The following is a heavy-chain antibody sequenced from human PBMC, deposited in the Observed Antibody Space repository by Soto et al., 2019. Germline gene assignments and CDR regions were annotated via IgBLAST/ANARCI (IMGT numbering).Heavy chain of an antibody. V-gene: IGHV3-23*01. CDR2: ISGSGDNT. Sequence: GSLRLSCAASGFIFNNYAMTWVRQAPGKGLEWVSGISGSGDNTYYADSVRGRFTISRDNSKNTLYLQMNILRAEDTALFYCAREDYYSTSGTLAFDCWGQGTLVTVSS. CDR3: AREDYYSTSGTLAFDC. J-gene: IGHJ4*02. D-gene: IGHD3-10*01. CDR1: GFIFNNYA.